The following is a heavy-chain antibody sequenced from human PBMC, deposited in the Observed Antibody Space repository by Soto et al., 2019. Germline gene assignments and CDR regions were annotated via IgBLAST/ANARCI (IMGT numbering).Heavy chain of an antibody. J-gene: IGHJ5*01. CDR1: GGSISSYY. D-gene: IGHD3-10*01. CDR2: IYYSGST. CDR3: ARETGDWFDS. V-gene: IGHV4-59*01. Sequence: QVQLQESGPGLVKPSETLSVTCTVSGGSISSYYWSWIRQPPGKGLEWIGYIYYSGSTNYNPSLKSRVTILVDTPKNQFSLKLRSVSAADTAVYYCARETGDWFDSWGQVHLLTVSS.